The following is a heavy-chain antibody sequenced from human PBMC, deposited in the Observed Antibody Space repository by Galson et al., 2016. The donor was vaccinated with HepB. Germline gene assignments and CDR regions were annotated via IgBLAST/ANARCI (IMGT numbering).Heavy chain of an antibody. CDR2: ISYEESKK. Sequence: SLRLSCAASGFTFSSYAMHWVRQAPGKGLDWVASISYEESKKYYADSVKGRFTISRDNSKNTLYLQMNSLRAEDTAVYYCATIGYDSTWSATCVPKFDFWGQGTLVTVSS. D-gene: IGHD6-13*01. J-gene: IGHJ4*02. CDR1: GFTFSSYA. V-gene: IGHV3-30*04. CDR3: ATIGYDSTWSATCVPKFDF.